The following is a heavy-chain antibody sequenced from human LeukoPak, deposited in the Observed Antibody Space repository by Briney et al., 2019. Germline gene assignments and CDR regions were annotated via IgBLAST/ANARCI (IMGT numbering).Heavy chain of an antibody. J-gene: IGHJ4*02. CDR2: MKPNSGNT. D-gene: IGHD3-10*01. CDR1: GYTFTSYD. Sequence: GASVKVSCKAPGYTFTSYDINLVRPAPGQGVEWRGWMKPNSGNTDYAQNLQGGVTMTRDTTISTAYMGMSSLRYEDTAVYLCARGTYYYGSGRGRSVEYWGQGALVTVSS. V-gene: IGHV1-8*01. CDR3: ARGTYYYGSGRGRSVEY.